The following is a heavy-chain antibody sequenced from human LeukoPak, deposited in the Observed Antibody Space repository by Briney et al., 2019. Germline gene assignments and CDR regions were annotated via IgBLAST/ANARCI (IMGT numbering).Heavy chain of an antibody. CDR3: ARGPRRELFDY. V-gene: IGHV4-39*07. J-gene: IGHJ4*02. D-gene: IGHD1-26*01. CDR1: GGSISSSNYY. CDR2: IYYSGST. Sequence: PSETLSLTCTVSGGSISSSNYYWGWIRQPPGKGLEWIASIYYSGSTYYNPSLKSRVTISVDTSKNQFSLKLHSVTAADTAVYYCARGPRRELFDYWGQGTLVTVSS.